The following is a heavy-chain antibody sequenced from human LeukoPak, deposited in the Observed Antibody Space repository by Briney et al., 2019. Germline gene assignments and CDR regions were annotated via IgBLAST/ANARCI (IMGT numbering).Heavy chain of an antibody. J-gene: IGHJ4*02. CDR1: GFTFSNYA. CDR3: ARVSNNYCVDY. Sequence: GGSLRLSCVASGFTFSNYAMQWVREAPGKGLEYFSAISDSGGSTYYANSVTGRFTISRDNSKNTLYLQMGSLRADDMAVYYCARVSNNYCVDYWGQGTLVTASS. V-gene: IGHV3-64*01. D-gene: IGHD2-21*01. CDR2: ISDSGGST.